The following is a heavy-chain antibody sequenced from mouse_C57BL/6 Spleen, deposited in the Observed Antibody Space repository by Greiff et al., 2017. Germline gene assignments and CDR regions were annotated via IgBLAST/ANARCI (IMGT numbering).Heavy chain of an antibody. D-gene: IGHD3-3*01. CDR3: ARRADYFDY. CDR2: IYPGDGDT. Sequence: VQLQQSGAELVKPGASVKISCKASGYAFSSYWMNWVKQSPGKGLEWIGQIYPGDGDTNYNGKFKGKATLTADKSSSTAYMQLSSLTSEDSAVYFCARRADYFDYWGQGTTLTVSS. V-gene: IGHV1-80*01. CDR1: GYAFSSYW. J-gene: IGHJ2*01.